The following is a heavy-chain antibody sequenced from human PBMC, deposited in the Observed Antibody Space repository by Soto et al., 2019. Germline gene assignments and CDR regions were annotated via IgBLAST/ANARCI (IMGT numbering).Heavy chain of an antibody. CDR2: IIPILGIA. J-gene: IGHJ4*02. CDR3: ARTYCSGGSCHLYY. V-gene: IGHV1-69*02. CDR1: GCTFSSYT. Sequence: QVQLVQSGAEVKKPGPSVKLSCKASGCTFSSYTMSWVRQAPGQGLEWMGRIIPILGIANYAQKCQGRVTISADKSTSTNYMGLSSLRSVDTAVYYCARTYCSGGSCHLYYWGEGTVVTVSS. D-gene: IGHD2-15*01.